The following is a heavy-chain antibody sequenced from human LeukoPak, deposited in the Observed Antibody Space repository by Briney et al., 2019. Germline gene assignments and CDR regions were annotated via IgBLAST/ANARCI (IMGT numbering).Heavy chain of an antibody. CDR1: GGSISSRSYY. CDR3: ARDLPSIQEL. J-gene: IGHJ4*02. V-gene: IGHV4-39*02. D-gene: IGHD1-26*01. CDR2: IYYSGST. Sequence: SETLSLTCTVSGGSISSRSYYWGWIRQPPGKGLEWIGSIYYSGSTYYNPSLKSRVTMTRDTSISTAYMELSRLRSDDTAVYYCARDLPSIQELWGQGTLVTVSS.